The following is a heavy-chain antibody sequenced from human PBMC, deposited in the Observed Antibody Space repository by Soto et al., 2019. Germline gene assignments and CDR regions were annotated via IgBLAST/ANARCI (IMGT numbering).Heavy chain of an antibody. J-gene: IGHJ4*02. CDR3: ARSEATALDY. CDR1: GGSITIGGYC. V-gene: IGHV4-30-2*01. CDR2: ICHSGNT. Sequence: PSETLSLTCTVSGGSITIGGYCWSWIRQPPGQGLEWIGYICHSGNTYYNPSLKSRVTTSLDRSKNQFSLNLSSVTAADTAVYYCARSEATALDYWGQGTLVTVSS.